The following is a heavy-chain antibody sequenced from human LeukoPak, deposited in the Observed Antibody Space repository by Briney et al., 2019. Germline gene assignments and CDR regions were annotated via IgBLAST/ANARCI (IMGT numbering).Heavy chain of an antibody. CDR3: ARAAGATAYYYMDV. CDR2: INWNGGST. CDR1: GFTFDDYG. D-gene: IGHD1-26*01. V-gene: IGHV3-20*04. Sequence: PGGSLRLSCAASGFTFDDYGMSWVRQAPGKGLEWVSGINWNGGSTGYADSVKGRFTISRDNAKSSLYLQMNSLRAEDTALYYCARAAGATAYYYMDVWGKGTTVTVSS. J-gene: IGHJ6*03.